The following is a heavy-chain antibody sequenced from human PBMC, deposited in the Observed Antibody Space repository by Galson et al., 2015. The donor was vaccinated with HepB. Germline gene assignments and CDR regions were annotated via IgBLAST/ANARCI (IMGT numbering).Heavy chain of an antibody. CDR3: TTARYY. J-gene: IGHJ4*02. CDR1: GFIFTNAW. V-gene: IGHV3-15*01. CDR2: IKTKTDGETT. Sequence: SLRLSCAASGFIFTNAWMTWVRQAPGKGLEWVGRIKTKTDGETTDYAAPVKGRFTISRDDSQNTLYLHMSSLKTEDTAVYYCTTARYYWGQGTLVTVSS.